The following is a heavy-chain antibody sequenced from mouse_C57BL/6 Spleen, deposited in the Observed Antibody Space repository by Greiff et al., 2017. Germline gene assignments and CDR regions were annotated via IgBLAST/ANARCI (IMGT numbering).Heavy chain of an antibody. J-gene: IGHJ4*01. Sequence: EVKVVESGGGLVKPGGSLKLSCAASGFTFSDYGMHWVRQAPEKGLEWVAYISSGSSTIYYADTVKGRFTISRDNAKNTLFLQMTSLRSEDTAMYYCARVYYYGSRNAMDYWGQGTSVTVSS. CDR1: GFTFSDYG. CDR2: ISSGSSTI. V-gene: IGHV5-17*01. D-gene: IGHD1-1*01. CDR3: ARVYYYGSRNAMDY.